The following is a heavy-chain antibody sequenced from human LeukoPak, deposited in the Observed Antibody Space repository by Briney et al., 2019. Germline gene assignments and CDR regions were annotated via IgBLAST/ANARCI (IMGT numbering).Heavy chain of an antibody. CDR3: ARSSGSYFGAFDY. CDR2: IIPILGIA. V-gene: IGHV1-69*04. J-gene: IGHJ4*02. D-gene: IGHD1-26*01. Sequence: SVKVSCKASGGTLSSYAISWVRQAPGQGLEWMGRIIPILGIANYAQKFQGRVTITADKSTSTAYMELSSLRSEDTAVYYCARSSGSYFGAFDYWGQGTLATVSS. CDR1: GGTLSSYA.